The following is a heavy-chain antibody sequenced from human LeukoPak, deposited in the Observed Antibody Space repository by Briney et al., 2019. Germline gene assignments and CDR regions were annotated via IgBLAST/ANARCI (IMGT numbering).Heavy chain of an antibody. D-gene: IGHD3-3*01. CDR3: AKIPRGFWSGYPHFDY. CDR2: ISGSGGST. V-gene: IGHV3-23*01. Sequence: GGSLRLSCAASGFTFSSYAMSWVRQAPGKGLEWVSAISGSGGSTYYADSVKGRFTISRDNSKNTLYLQMNSLRAEDTAVYYCAKIPRGFWSGYPHFDYWGQGTLVTVSS. J-gene: IGHJ4*02. CDR1: GFTFSSYA.